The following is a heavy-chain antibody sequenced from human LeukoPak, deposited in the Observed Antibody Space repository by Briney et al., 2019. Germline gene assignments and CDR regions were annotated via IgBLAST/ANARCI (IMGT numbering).Heavy chain of an antibody. CDR2: VNTDGSST. CDR1: GFTFSNYW. J-gene: IGHJ4*02. Sequence: PGGSLRLSCAASGFTFSNYWMHWVRQAPGKGLVWVSRVNTDGSSTTYADSVKGRFTTSRDNAKNTPYLQMSSLRAEDTAVYYCAREYTSSSTRVFDYWGQGTLVTASS. V-gene: IGHV3-74*01. CDR3: AREYTSSSTRVFDY. D-gene: IGHD6-6*01.